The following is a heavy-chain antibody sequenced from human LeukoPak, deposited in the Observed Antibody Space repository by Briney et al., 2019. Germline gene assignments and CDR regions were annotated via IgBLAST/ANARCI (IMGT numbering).Heavy chain of an antibody. D-gene: IGHD2-8*01. V-gene: IGHV3-23*01. CDR1: GFTFSSYA. CDR2: ISGSGGST. J-gene: IGHJ4*02. CDR3: AKDILMVYASDY. Sequence: GGSLRLSCAASGFTFSSYAVSWVRQAPGKGLEWVSAISGSGGSTYYADSVKGRFTISRDNSKNTLYLQMNSLRAEDTAVYYCAKDILMVYASDYWGQGTLVTVSS.